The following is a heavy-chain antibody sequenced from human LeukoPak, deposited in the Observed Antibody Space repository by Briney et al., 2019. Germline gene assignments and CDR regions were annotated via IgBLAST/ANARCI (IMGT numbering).Heavy chain of an antibody. Sequence: GASVKVSCKASGYTFTSHDINWVRQATGQGLEWMGWMNPSSGITAYAQKFQGRVTMTEDTSTDTAYMELSSLRSEDTAVYYCATYYYGSGSYFTTFDYWGQGTLVTVSS. J-gene: IGHJ4*02. CDR2: MNPSSGIT. CDR3: ATYYYGSGSYFTTFDY. CDR1: GYTFTSHD. D-gene: IGHD3-10*01. V-gene: IGHV1-8*01.